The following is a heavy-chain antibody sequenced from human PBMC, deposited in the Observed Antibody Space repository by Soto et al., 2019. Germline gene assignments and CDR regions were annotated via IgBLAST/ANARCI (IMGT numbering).Heavy chain of an antibody. Sequence: SVKVSCKASGVTFSSYAISWVRQAPGQGLEWMGGIIPIFGTANYAQKFQGRVTITADGSTSTAYMELSSLRSEDTAVYYCARGVGYSGSYYGSYYYGMDVWGQGTTVTVSS. CDR3: ARGVGYSGSYYGSYYYGMDV. CDR2: IIPIFGTA. CDR1: GVTFSSYA. D-gene: IGHD1-26*01. J-gene: IGHJ6*02. V-gene: IGHV1-69*13.